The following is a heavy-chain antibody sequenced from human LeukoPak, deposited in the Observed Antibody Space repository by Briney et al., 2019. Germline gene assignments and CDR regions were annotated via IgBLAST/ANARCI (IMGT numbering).Heavy chain of an antibody. D-gene: IGHD5-18*01. J-gene: IGHJ4*02. CDR2: INHSGST. V-gene: IGHV4-34*01. CDR1: GGSFSGYY. Sequence: SETLSLTCAVYGGSFSGYYWSWIRQPPGKGLEWIGEINHSGSTNYNPSLKSRVTISVDTSKNQFSLKLSSVTAADTAVYYCARSGARLYRGYSHGYYDYWGQGTLVTVSS. CDR3: ARSGARLYRGYSHGYYDY.